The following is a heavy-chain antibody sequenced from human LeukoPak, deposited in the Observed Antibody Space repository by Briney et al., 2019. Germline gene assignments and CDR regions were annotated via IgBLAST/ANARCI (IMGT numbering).Heavy chain of an antibody. CDR1: GFTVSSNY. D-gene: IGHD2-15*01. CDR3: ARARYCSGGSCYGIYYFDY. CDR2: IHSGGST. V-gene: IGHV3-66*02. Sequence: GGSLRLSCAASGFTVSSNYMSWVRQAPGKGLEWVSVIHSGGSTYYADSVKGRFTNSRDNSKNTLYLQMNSLRAEDTAVYYCARARYCSGGSCYGIYYFDYWGQGTLVTVSS. J-gene: IGHJ4*02.